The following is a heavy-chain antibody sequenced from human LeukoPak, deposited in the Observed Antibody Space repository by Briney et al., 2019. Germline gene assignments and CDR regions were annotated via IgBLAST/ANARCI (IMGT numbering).Heavy chain of an antibody. V-gene: IGHV3-48*01. D-gene: IGHD2-2*01. J-gene: IGHJ4*02. CDR3: ARDIVVVPAAKEDY. CDR2: ITSSSSTI. Sequence: GGSLRLSCAASGFTFSSYAMSWVRQAPGKGLEWVSYITSSSSTIYYADSVKGRFTISRDNAKNSLYLRMNSLRAEDTAVYYCARDIVVVPAAKEDYWGQGTLVTVSS. CDR1: GFTFSSYA.